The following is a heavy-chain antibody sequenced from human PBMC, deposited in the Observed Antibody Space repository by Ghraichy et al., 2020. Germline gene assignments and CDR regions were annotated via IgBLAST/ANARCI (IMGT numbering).Heavy chain of an antibody. CDR1: GFTFSSYS. V-gene: IGHV3-21*01. CDR2: ISSSSSYI. D-gene: IGHD5-12*01. J-gene: IGHJ6*03. Sequence: GSLRLSCAASGFTFSSYSMNWVRQAPGKGLEWVSAISSSSSYIYYADSVKGRFTISRDNAKNSLYLQMNSLRAEDTAVYYCARISPSGGYDPAKDKNYYMDVWGKGTTVTVSS. CDR3: ARISPSGGYDPAKDKNYYMDV.